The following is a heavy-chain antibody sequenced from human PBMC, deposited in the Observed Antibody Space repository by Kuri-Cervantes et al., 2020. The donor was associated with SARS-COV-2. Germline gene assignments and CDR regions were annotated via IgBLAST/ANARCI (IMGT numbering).Heavy chain of an antibody. CDR3: ARVAYSGYFFDY. CDR2: IYYSGST. V-gene: IGHV4-61*05. CDR1: GGSISSSSYY. D-gene: IGHD5-12*01. J-gene: IGHJ4*02. Sequence: GSLRLSCTVSGGSISSSSYYWGWIRQPPGKGLEWIGYIYYSGSTNYNPSLKSRVTISVDTSKNQFSLKLSSVTAADTAVYYCARVAYSGYFFDYWGQGTLVTVSS.